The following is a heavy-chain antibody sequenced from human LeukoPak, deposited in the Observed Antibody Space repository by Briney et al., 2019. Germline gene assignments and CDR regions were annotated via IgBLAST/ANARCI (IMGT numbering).Heavy chain of an antibody. J-gene: IGHJ4*02. CDR3: ASHMAVTGTKGFDF. Sequence: SETLSLTCVDSGGSITSHIWCSWVPPPPGEGLEWGGEIYHGGSTNYNPSLKSRVSMSVDKSKNQFSLTLSSVTAADTAVYYCASHMAVTGTKGFDFWGQGTLVTVSS. CDR2: IYHGGST. V-gene: IGHV4/OR15-8*01. CDR1: GGSITSHIW. D-gene: IGHD6-19*01.